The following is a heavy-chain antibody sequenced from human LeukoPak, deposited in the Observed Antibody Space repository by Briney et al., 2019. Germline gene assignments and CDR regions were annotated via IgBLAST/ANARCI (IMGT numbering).Heavy chain of an antibody. J-gene: IGHJ3*02. CDR2: IYYSGST. V-gene: IGHV4-31*03. Sequence: SQTLSLTCTVSGGSISSGGYYWSWIRQHPGTGLEWIGYIYYSGSTYYNPSLKSRVTISVDTSKNQFSLKLSSVTAADTAVYYCAREGYSGYDFAFDIWGQGTMVTVSS. CDR1: GGSISSGGYY. D-gene: IGHD5-12*01. CDR3: AREGYSGYDFAFDI.